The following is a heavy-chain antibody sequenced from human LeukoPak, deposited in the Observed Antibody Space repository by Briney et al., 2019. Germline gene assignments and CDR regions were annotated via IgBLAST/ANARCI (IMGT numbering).Heavy chain of an antibody. V-gene: IGHV4-34*01. D-gene: IGHD2-15*01. CDR1: GGSFSGYY. J-gene: IGHJ4*02. Sequence: KPSETLSLTCAVYGGSFSGYYWSWIRQPPGKGLEWIGEINHSGSTNYNPSLKSRVTISVGTSKNQFSLKLSSVTAADTAVYYCARGDCSGGSCYQTAYYFDYWGQGTLVTVSS. CDR2: INHSGST. CDR3: ARGDCSGGSCYQTAYYFDY.